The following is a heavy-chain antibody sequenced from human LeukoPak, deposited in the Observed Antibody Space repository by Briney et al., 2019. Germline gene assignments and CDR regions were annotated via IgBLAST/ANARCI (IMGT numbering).Heavy chain of an antibody. J-gene: IGHJ4*02. CDR2: IIPIFGTA. D-gene: IGHD3-22*01. V-gene: IGHV1-69*05. CDR1: GGTFSSYA. Sequence: SVKVSCKASGGTFSSYAISWVRQAPGQGLEWMGGIIPIFGTANYAQKFQGRVTITTDGSTSTAYMELSSLRSEDTAVYHCAENYYDSSGYYSPVGYWGQGTLVTVSS. CDR3: AENYYDSSGYYSPVGY.